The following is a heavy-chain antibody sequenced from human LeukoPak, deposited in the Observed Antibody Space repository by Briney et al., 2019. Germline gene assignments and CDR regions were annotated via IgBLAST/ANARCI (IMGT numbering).Heavy chain of an antibody. J-gene: IGHJ6*03. Sequence: GGSLRLSCAASGVTFSSYAMSWVRQAPGKGLEWGSAISGSGGSTYYADSVKGRFTISRDNYKNTLYLQMNSLRAEDTAVYYCAKRRGLELLYYYYMDVWGKGTTVTVSS. CDR1: GVTFSSYA. CDR3: AKRRGLELLYYYYMDV. V-gene: IGHV3-23*01. CDR2: ISGSGGST. D-gene: IGHD1-7*01.